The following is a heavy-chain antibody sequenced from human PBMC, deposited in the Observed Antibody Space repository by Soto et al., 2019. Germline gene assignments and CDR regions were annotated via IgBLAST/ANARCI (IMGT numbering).Heavy chain of an antibody. V-gene: IGHV3-66*01. CDR1: GFTVSSNY. CDR3: ARGITIFGVVEKNMDV. Sequence: ESGGGLVQPGGSLRLSCAASGFTVSSNYMSWVRQAPGKGLEWVSVIYSGGSTYYADSVKGRFTISRDNSKNTLYLQMNSLRAEDTAVYYCARGITIFGVVEKNMDVWGKGTTVTVSS. J-gene: IGHJ6*03. CDR2: IYSGGST. D-gene: IGHD3-3*01.